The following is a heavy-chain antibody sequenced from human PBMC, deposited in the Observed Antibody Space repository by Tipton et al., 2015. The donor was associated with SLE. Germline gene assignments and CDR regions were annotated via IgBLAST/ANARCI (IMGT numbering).Heavy chain of an antibody. V-gene: IGHV4-34*01. D-gene: IGHD6-13*01. CDR3: AREQQLVLDY. CDR2: INHSGSS. Sequence: LRLSCAVYGGSFSGYYWNWIRQPPGKGLEWIGEINHSGSSNYNPSLKSRVTISVDTSKNQFSLKLNSVTAADTAVYYCAREQQLVLDYWGQGTLVTVSS. CDR1: GGSFSGYY. J-gene: IGHJ4*02.